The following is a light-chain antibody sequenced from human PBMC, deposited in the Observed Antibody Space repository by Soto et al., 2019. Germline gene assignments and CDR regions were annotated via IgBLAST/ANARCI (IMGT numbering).Light chain of an antibody. CDR2: EVS. CDR3: SSYTTISTRYV. J-gene: IGLJ1*01. V-gene: IGLV2-14*01. CDR1: SSDVGGYNY. Sequence: QSVLTQPASVSGCPGQSITISCTGTSSDVGGYNYVSWYQQHPGKAPKLMIYEVSNRPSGVSNRFSGSKSGNTASLTISGLQAEDEADYYCSSYTTISTRYVFGAGTKVTVL.